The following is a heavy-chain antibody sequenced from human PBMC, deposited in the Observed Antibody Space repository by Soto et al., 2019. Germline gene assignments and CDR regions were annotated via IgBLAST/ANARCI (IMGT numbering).Heavy chain of an antibody. J-gene: IGHJ4*02. CDR3: ASTRFLEWLLMDY. CDR1: GGSVSSGSYY. V-gene: IGHV4-61*01. CDR2: IYYSGST. D-gene: IGHD3-3*01. Sequence: LSLTCTVSGGSVSSGSYYWSWIRQPPGKGLEWIGYIYYSGSTNYNPSLKSRVTISVDTSKNQFSLKLSSVTAADTAVYYCASTRFLEWLLMDYWGQGTLVTVSS.